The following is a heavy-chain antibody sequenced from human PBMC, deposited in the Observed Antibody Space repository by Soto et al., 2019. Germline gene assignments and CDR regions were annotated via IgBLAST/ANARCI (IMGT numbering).Heavy chain of an antibody. CDR1: GFTFSSYG. Sequence: QVQLVESGGGVVQPGRALRLSCAASGFTFSSYGMHWVRQAPGKGLEWVAVIWEDGSNKYYADSVKGRFIISRDNSKNTPYLQMHSLRAEDSAVYYCARSLADAFDIWGQGTMVTVSS. J-gene: IGHJ3*02. V-gene: IGHV3-33*01. CDR3: ARSLADAFDI. CDR2: IWEDGSNK.